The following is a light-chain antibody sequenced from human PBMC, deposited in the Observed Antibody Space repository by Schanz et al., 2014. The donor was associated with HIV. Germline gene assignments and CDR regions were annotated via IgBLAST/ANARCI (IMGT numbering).Light chain of an antibody. CDR1: SSDVGAYNY. V-gene: IGLV2-14*03. J-gene: IGLJ3*02. CDR3: GSCSTTNTCT. Sequence: QSALTQPASVSGSPGQSITISCTGTSSDVGAYNYVSWYQQHPGKAPKLMVYDVNYRPSGVSNRFSGSKSGNTASLTISGLQAEDEADYYCGSCSTTNTCTFGGGTKLTVL. CDR2: DVN.